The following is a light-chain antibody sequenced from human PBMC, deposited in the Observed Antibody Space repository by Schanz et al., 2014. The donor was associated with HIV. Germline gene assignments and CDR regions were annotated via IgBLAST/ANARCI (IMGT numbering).Light chain of an antibody. CDR1: SSDVGGYNY. J-gene: IGLJ3*02. CDR3: SSYAATSNVL. V-gene: IGLV2-8*01. Sequence: QSALTQPPSASGSPGQSVTISCTGTSSDVGGYNYVSWYQQHPGKAPKLMIYEVSKRPSGVPDRFSGSKSGNTASLTVSGLQADDEADYYCSSYAATSNVLFGGGTKVTV. CDR2: EVS.